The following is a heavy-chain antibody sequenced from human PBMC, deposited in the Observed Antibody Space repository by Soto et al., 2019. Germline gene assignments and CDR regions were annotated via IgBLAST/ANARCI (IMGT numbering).Heavy chain of an antibody. CDR2: IIPIFGTA. D-gene: IGHD2-15*01. Sequence: QVQLVQSGAEVKKPGSSVKVSCRASGGTFSSYAFSWVRQAPGQGLGWRGGIIPIFGTANYAQKFQGRVTITADESTSTAYMELSSLRSEDTAVYYCARDGGHCSGGSCFHPFDPWGQGTLVTVSS. CDR1: GGTFSSYA. J-gene: IGHJ5*02. CDR3: ARDGGHCSGGSCFHPFDP. V-gene: IGHV1-69*12.